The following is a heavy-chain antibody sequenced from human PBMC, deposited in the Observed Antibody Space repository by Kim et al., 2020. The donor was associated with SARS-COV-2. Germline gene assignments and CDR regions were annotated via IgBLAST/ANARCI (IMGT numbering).Heavy chain of an antibody. D-gene: IGHD4-17*01. Sequence: GGSLRLSCTASGFTFSNHAMHWVRQAPGKGPEWVAVILYDGTNKYYVDSVKDRFTISRDNSKNTVYLQMNFLRGEDTAIYYCARDVGDYGDEYFHYWGQGTLVTVSS. CDR3: ARDVGDYGDEYFHY. CDR2: ILYDGTNK. J-gene: IGHJ4*02. CDR1: GFTFSNHA. V-gene: IGHV3-30*04.